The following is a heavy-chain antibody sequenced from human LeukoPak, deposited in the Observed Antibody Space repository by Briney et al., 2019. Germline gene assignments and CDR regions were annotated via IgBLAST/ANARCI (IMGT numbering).Heavy chain of an antibody. V-gene: IGHV3-30*02. CDR3: ARDLYGLGGVLDY. Sequence: GGSLRLSCAASGFTFSSYGMHWVRQAPGKGLEWVAFIRYDGSNKYYADSVKGRFTISRDNSKNTLYLQMNSLRAEDTAVYYCARDLYGLGGVLDYWGQGTLVTVSS. J-gene: IGHJ4*02. D-gene: IGHD4-17*01. CDR1: GFTFSSYG. CDR2: IRYDGSNK.